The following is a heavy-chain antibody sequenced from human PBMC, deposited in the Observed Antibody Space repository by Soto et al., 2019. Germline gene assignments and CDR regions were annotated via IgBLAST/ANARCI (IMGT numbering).Heavy chain of an antibody. CDR3: ARSSSGSYHQQY. D-gene: IGHD3-10*01. CDR2: ISYSGTT. Sequence: SETLSLTCIVSNGSISSYYWSWIRQPPGKGLEWIGYISYSGTTNYNPSLKNRVTILRDTSKNQFSLKLSSVTAADTAVYYCARSSSGSYHQQYWGQGALVTVSS. J-gene: IGHJ4*02. CDR1: NGSISSYY. V-gene: IGHV4-59*12.